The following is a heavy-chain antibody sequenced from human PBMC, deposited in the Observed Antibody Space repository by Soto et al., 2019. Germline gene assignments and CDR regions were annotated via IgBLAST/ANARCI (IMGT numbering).Heavy chain of an antibody. J-gene: IGHJ4*02. CDR1: GYTFSDLD. D-gene: IGHD6-6*01. Sequence: ASVKVSCKASGYTFSDLDINWVRQATGQGLEWMGWMSPKSGITDYAQKFQGRVTMTRDTSISTAYMELSNLRSEDTAVYYCAGGVQALYDYWAQRTSVTVSS. CDR2: MSPKSGIT. CDR3: AGGVQALYDY. V-gene: IGHV1-8*01.